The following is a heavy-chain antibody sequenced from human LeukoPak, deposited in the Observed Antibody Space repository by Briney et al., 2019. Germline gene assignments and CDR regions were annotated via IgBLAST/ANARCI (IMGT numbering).Heavy chain of an antibody. CDR1: GYTFTGYY. J-gene: IGHJ4*02. CDR2: INPNGGGT. V-gene: IGHV1-2*02. D-gene: IGHD3-16*02. Sequence: ASVKVSCKASGYTFTGYYMHWVRQAPGQGLEWMGWINPNGGGTNYAQKFQGRVTMTRDTSISTAYMELSRLRSDDTAVYYCARGGFMITFGGVIVIPSYFDYWGQGTLVTVSS. CDR3: ARGGFMITFGGVIVIPSYFDY.